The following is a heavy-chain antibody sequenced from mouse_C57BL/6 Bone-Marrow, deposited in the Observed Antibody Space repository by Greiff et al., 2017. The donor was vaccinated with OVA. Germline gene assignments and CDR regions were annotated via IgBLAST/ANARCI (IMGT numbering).Heavy chain of an antibody. Sequence: QVHVKQPGAELVKPGASVKLSCKASGYTFTSYWMHWVKQRPGQGLEWIGMIHPNSGSTNYNEKFKSKATLTVDKSSSTAYMQLSSLTSEDFAVYYCARRVYDGYYLFDYWGQGTTLTVSS. CDR3: ARRVYDGYYLFDY. CDR2: IHPNSGST. CDR1: GYTFTSYW. V-gene: IGHV1-64*01. D-gene: IGHD2-3*01. J-gene: IGHJ2*01.